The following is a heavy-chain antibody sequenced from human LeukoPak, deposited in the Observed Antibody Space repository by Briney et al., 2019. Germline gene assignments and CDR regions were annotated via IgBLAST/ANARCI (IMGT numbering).Heavy chain of an antibody. D-gene: IGHD2-2*01. V-gene: IGHV3-23*01. CDR3: AKECSGMEPAAATRGTFDY. J-gene: IGHJ4*02. CDR1: GFTFSSYA. CDR2: ISGSGGST. Sequence: PGGSLRLSCAASGFTFSSYAMSWVRQAPGKGLEWVSAISGSGGSTYYADSVKGRFTISGDNSKNTLYLQMNSLRAEDTAVYYCAKECSGMEPAAATRGTFDYWGQGTLVTVSS.